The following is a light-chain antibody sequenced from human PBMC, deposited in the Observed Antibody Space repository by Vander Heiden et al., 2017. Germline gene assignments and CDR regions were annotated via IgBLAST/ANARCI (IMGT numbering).Light chain of an antibody. J-gene: IGKJ2*01. Sequence: DIQLTQSPSTLSASVGDRVTITCRASQSISSWLAWYQQKPGKAPKLLIYKASSLESGVPSRFSGSGSGTEFTLTISSLQPDDVATYYCQQDNGYSYTFGQGTKLEIK. V-gene: IGKV1-5*03. CDR1: QSISSW. CDR3: QQDNGYSYT. CDR2: KAS.